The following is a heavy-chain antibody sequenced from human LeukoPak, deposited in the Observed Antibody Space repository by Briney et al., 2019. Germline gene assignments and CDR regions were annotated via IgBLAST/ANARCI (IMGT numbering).Heavy chain of an antibody. CDR3: ARVVSYDILTGFSLTGLDY. D-gene: IGHD3-9*01. Sequence: SETLSLTCTVSGGSISSSSYYWGWIRQLPGKGLEWIGSIYYSGSTYYNPSPKSRVTISVDTSKNQFSLKLSSVTAADTAVYYCARVVSYDILTGFSLTGLDYWGQGTLVTVSS. J-gene: IGHJ4*02. V-gene: IGHV4-39*07. CDR2: IYYSGST. CDR1: GGSISSSSYY.